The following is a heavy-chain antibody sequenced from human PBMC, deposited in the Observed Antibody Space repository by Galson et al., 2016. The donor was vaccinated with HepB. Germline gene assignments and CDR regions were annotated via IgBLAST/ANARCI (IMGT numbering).Heavy chain of an antibody. D-gene: IGHD4-17*01. Sequence: SETLSLTCGVSGDSISDDSYSWAWIRQFPAKGLEWIGNISYGGNTFYNPSLQSRVVISVDPSKTQFSLKLTSVTAADTAVYYCSRPRCGDYEPGWALAFEYWGRGPLVTVSS. V-gene: IGHV4-39*01. CDR3: SRPRCGDYEPGWALAFEY. CDR2: ISYGGNT. CDR1: GDSISDDSYS. J-gene: IGHJ4*02.